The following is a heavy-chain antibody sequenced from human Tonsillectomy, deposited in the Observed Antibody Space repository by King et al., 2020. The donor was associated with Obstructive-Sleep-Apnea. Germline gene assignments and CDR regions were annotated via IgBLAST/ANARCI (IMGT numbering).Heavy chain of an antibody. Sequence: QLVQSGAEVKKPGASVKVSCKASGYTFSGYYIHWVRQAPGQGLEWMGWINPNSGGINYAQKFQGWVAMTRDTSISTAYMELNRLRSDDTAVYYCARGALHYYDSSGYYPLEVWDVWGQGTTVTVSS. V-gene: IGHV1-2*04. CDR2: INPNSGGI. CDR3: ARGALHYYDSSGYYPLEVWDV. CDR1: GYTFSGYY. D-gene: IGHD3-22*01. J-gene: IGHJ6*02.